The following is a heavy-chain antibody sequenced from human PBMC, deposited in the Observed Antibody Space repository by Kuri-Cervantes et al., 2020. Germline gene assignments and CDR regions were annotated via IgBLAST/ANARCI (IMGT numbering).Heavy chain of an antibody. CDR2: ISSSGSTI. J-gene: IGHJ4*02. D-gene: IGHD3-22*01. V-gene: IGHV3-48*04. CDR1: GFTFSSYS. Sequence: GESLKISCAASGFTFSSYSMNWVRQAPGKGLEWVSYISSSGSTIYYADSVKGRFTISRDNAKNSLYLQMNSLRAEDTAVYYCARSPRYDSSGYRDYFDYWGQGTLVTVSS. CDR3: ARSPRYDSSGYRDYFDY.